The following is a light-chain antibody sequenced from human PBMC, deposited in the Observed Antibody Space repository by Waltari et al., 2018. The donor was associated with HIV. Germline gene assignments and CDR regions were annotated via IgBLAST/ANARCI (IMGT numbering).Light chain of an antibody. CDR3: QQFNSYPNT. CDR2: DAS. CDR1: QGIAQA. V-gene: IGKV1-13*02. Sequence: AIQLTQSPSSLSASLGDRVTLTCRASQGIAQAFALYQQKPGKPPKVLIFDASNLEGGVSSRFSGSGSGTEFTLTINSLQPEDFATYFCQQFNSYPNTFGGGTKVEIK. J-gene: IGKJ4*01.